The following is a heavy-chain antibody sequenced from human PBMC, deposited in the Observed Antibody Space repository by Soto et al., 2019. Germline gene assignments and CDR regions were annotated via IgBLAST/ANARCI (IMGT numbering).Heavy chain of an antibody. V-gene: IGHV6-1*01. CDR1: GDSVSSKSAA. Sequence: SQTLSLTCVISGDSVSSKSAAWNWIRQSPTRGLEWLGRTYYRSKWYNEYEVFVKSRITINPDTSKNQFSLQLNSVTPEDTAVYYCARTTSVFDYWGQGTQVTVSS. CDR3: ARTTSVFDY. D-gene: IGHD1-1*01. CDR2: TYYRSKWYN. J-gene: IGHJ4*02.